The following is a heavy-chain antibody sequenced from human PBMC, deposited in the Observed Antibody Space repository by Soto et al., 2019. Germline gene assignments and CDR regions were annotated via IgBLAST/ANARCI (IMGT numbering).Heavy chain of an antibody. CDR2: IIPILGIA. J-gene: IGHJ6*03. V-gene: IGHV1-69*02. Sequence: SVKVSCKASGGTFSSYTISWVRQAPGQGLEWMGRIIPILGIANYAQKFQGRDTITADKSTSTAYMELSSLRSEDTAVYYCARGAYCSSTSCYLRYYYYYMDVWGKGTTVTVSS. CDR3: ARGAYCSSTSCYLRYYYYYMDV. CDR1: GGTFSSYT. D-gene: IGHD2-2*01.